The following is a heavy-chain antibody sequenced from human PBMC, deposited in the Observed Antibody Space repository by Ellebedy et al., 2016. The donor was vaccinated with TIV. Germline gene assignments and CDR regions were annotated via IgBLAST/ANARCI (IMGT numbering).Heavy chain of an antibody. CDR2: IYYSGST. V-gene: IGHV4-59*12. J-gene: IGHJ4*02. D-gene: IGHD4-11*01. CDR3: ARGYGSDYSNSCPYDH. CDR1: RSAICNYY. Sequence: MPSETLSLTCTVSRSAICNYYWSWIPRPPGKGLEWIGYIYYSGSTNYNPSLKSRVIISVDTSKNQFPLKLSSVTAADTAEYCCARGYGSDYSNSCPYDHWGQGTLVTVSS.